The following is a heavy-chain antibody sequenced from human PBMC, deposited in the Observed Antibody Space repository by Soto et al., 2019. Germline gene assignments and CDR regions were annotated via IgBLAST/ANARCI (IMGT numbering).Heavy chain of an antibody. Sequence: SSETLSLTCTVSGGSISSSSYYWGWIRQPPGKGLEWIGSIYYSGSTYYNPSLKSRVTISVDTSKNQFSLKLSSVTAADTAVYYCARHGKKQMVPFRWFDPWGQGNLVTVSS. CDR1: GGSISSSSYY. CDR2: IYYSGST. J-gene: IGHJ5*02. CDR3: ARHGKKQMVPFRWFDP. D-gene: IGHD6-13*01. V-gene: IGHV4-39*01.